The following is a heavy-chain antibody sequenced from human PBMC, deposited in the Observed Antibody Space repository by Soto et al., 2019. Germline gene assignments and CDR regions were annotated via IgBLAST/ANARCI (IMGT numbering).Heavy chain of an antibody. D-gene: IGHD2-8*01. CDR1: GFTFSSYA. J-gene: IGHJ4*02. Sequence: PGGSLRLSCAASGFTFSSYAMSWVRQAPGKGLEWVSAIRGSGGSTYYADSVKGRFTISRDTSKNTLYLQMNRLRAANTAVYYCARGNEDFDYWGRGPQVTVPQ. V-gene: IGHV3-23*01. CDR2: IRGSGGST. CDR3: ARGNEDFDY.